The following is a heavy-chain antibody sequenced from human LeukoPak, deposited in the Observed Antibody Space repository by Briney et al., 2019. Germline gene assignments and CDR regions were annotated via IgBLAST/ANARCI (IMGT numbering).Heavy chain of an antibody. D-gene: IGHD1-1*01. V-gene: IGHV3-9*01. CDR2: ISWNSGSI. CDR1: GFTFDDYA. CDR3: ATDLGWNDFPPDY. Sequence: PGGSLRLSCAASGFTFDDYAMHWVRQAPGKGLEWVSGISWNSGSIGYADSVKGRFTISRDNAKNSLYLQMSSLRVEDTAVYYCATDLGWNDFPPDYWGQGILVAVSS. J-gene: IGHJ4*01.